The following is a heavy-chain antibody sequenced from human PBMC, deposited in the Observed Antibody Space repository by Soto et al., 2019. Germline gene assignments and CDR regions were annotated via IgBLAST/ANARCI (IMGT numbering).Heavy chain of an antibody. D-gene: IGHD1-26*01. CDR1: GFTFSSYT. CDR3: AKAQYTGISKTLDY. Sequence: EVHLLESGGGLVQPGGSLRLSCVASGFTFSSYTMYWVRQVPGKGLEWVSDISESGAITHYADSVKGRFTIIRDDPKSTLDLQMHTLRGDDTAVYYCAKAQYTGISKTLDYWGQGTLVTVST. CDR2: ISESGAIT. J-gene: IGHJ4*02. V-gene: IGHV3-23*01.